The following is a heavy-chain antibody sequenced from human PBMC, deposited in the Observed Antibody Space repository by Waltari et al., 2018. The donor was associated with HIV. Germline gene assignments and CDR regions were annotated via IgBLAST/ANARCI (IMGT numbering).Heavy chain of an antibody. CDR2: ISYDGSNK. CDR3: ARDPYYYDSSGYLCYFDY. J-gene: IGHJ4*02. D-gene: IGHD3-22*01. Sequence: QVQLVESGGGVVQPGRSLRLSCAASGFTFSSYAMHWVRQAPGKGQEGVAVISYDGSNKYYADSVKGRFTTARDNSKNTLYLQMNSLRAEDTAVYYCARDPYYYDSSGYLCYFDYWGQGTLVTVSS. CDR1: GFTFSSYA. V-gene: IGHV3-30-3*01.